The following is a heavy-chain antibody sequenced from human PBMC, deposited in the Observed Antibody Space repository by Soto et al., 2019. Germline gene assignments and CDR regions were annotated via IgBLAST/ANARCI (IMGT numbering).Heavy chain of an antibody. J-gene: IGHJ6*03. CDR3: ARGRKGITMVRGVDYYYYMEV. CDR2: INHSGST. D-gene: IGHD3-10*01. Sequence: SETLSLTCAVYGGSFSGYYWSWIRQPPGKGLEWIGEINHSGSTNYNPSLKSRVTISVDTSKNQFSLKLSSVTAADTAVYYCARGRKGITMVRGVDYYYYMEVWGKGTTVTVSS. CDR1: GGSFSGYY. V-gene: IGHV4-34*01.